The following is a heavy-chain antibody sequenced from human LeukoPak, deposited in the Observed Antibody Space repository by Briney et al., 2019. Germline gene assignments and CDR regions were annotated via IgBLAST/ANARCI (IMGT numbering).Heavy chain of an antibody. CDR1: GGSISSGDYY. V-gene: IGHV4-30-4*01. CDR3: ARARFGEDSGVDAFDI. D-gene: IGHD3-10*01. J-gene: IGHJ3*02. Sequence: SETLSLTCTVSGGSISSGDYYWSWIRQPPGKGLEWIGYIYYSGSTYYNPSLKSRVTISVDTSKNQFSLKLSSVTAADTAVYYWARARFGEDSGVDAFDIWGQGTMVTVSS. CDR2: IYYSGST.